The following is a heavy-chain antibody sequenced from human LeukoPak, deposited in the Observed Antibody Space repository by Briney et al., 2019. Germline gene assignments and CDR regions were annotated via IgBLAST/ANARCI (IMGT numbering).Heavy chain of an antibody. V-gene: IGHV3-11*01. Sequence: GGSLTLSCAASGFTFSDYYMSWIRQAPGKGLEWVSYISSSGSTIYYADSVKGRFTISRDNAKNSLYLQMNSLRAEDTAVYYCAGDSIAVGTNYWGQGTLVTVSS. CDR3: AGDSIAVGTNY. D-gene: IGHD6-19*01. CDR2: ISSSGSTI. CDR1: GFTFSDYY. J-gene: IGHJ4*02.